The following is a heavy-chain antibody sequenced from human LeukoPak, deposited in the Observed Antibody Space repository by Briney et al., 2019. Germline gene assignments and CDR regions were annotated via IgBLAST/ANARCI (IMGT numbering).Heavy chain of an antibody. V-gene: IGHV1-69*04. D-gene: IGHD2-2*01. J-gene: IGHJ4*02. Sequence: ASVKVSCKASGGTFSSYTISWVRQAPGQGLEWMGRIIPILGIANYAQKLQGRVTITADKSTSTAYMELSSLRSEDTAVYYCARDGRYCSSTSCYQVYWGQGTLVTVSS. CDR1: GGTFSSYT. CDR2: IIPILGIA. CDR3: ARDGRYCSSTSCYQVY.